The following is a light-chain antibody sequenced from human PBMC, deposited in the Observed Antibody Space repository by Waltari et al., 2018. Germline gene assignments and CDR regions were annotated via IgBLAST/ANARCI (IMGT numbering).Light chain of an antibody. CDR1: SGHSSNI. CDR2: VNSDGSH. Sequence: QLVLTQSPSASASLGASVKLTCTLSSGHSSNIIAWHQQHPEKGPRYLRKVNSDGSHGKAEEIPVRFSGSSSGAERYLTSASRQSEDEADYYCQTGGHGTWVFGGGTKLTVL. V-gene: IGLV4-69*01. J-gene: IGLJ3*02. CDR3: QTGGHGTWV.